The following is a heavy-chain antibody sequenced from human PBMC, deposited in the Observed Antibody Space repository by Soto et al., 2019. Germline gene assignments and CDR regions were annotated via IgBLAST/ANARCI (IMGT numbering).Heavy chain of an antibody. CDR2: VIPTLATA. V-gene: IGHV1-69*01. CDR1: GGPFNNHA. D-gene: IGHD3-10*01. CDR3: ASDYGEIEALEI. Sequence: QVQLVQSGAEVKKPGSSVKVSCKTSGGPFNNHAINWVRQAPGQGLEWVGLVIPTLATADYAQKFQGRVTMTADEGTNTAYMELSSLRSEDTGVYYCASDYGEIEALEIWGQGTLVTVSS. J-gene: IGHJ3*02.